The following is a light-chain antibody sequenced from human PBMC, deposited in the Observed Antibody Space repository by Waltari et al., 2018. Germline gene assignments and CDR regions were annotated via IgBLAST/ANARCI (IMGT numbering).Light chain of an antibody. J-gene: IGLJ7*01. CDR3: GTWDSSLSGAV. CDR1: SSNIGNNY. CDR2: EVS. V-gene: IGLV1-51*02. Sequence: QSVLTQPPSVSAAPGQRVTISCSGGSSNIGNNYVSWYRQFPGTAPKLLIYEVSERPSGIPGRCSGSKSGTSATLDITGLQAGDEADYYCGTWDSSLSGAVFGGGTHLTVL.